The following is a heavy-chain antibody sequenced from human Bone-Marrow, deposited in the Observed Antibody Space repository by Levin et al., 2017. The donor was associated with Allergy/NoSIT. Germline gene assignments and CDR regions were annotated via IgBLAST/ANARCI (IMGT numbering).Heavy chain of an antibody. CDR1: GFDISNYA. CDR3: ANQLTLVRPAPFDS. CDR2: ISGRGGST. V-gene: IGHV3-23*01. D-gene: IGHD3-10*01. J-gene: IGHJ4*02. Sequence: GGSLRLSCASSGFDISNYAMNWVRQAPGKGLEWVSSISGRGGSTHYADSVKGRFTISRDNSNNTLFLQMSSLRVDDTAIYYCANQLTLVRPAPFDSWGQGTLVIVSS.